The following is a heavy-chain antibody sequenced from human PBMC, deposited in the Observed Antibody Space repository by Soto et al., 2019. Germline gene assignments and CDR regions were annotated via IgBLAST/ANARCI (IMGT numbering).Heavy chain of an antibody. Sequence: PGGSLRLSCAASGFTFSSYSMNWVRQAPGKGLEWVSYISSSSSTIYYADSVKGRFTISRDNAKNSLYLQMNSLRAEDTAVYYCARVDYDILTGYYYGYRGQGTLVTVSS. CDR1: GFTFSSYS. D-gene: IGHD3-9*01. CDR3: ARVDYDILTGYYYGY. J-gene: IGHJ4*02. V-gene: IGHV3-48*01. CDR2: ISSSSSTI.